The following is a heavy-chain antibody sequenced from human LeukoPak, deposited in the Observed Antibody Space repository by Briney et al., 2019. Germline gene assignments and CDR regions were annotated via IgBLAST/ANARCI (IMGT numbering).Heavy chain of an antibody. Sequence: SETLSLTCTVSGGSISSYHWSWIRQPPGKGLEWIGYIYYGGSTNYNPSLKSRVTISIDASKNQFSLWLSSVTAADTAVYHCASARLGSGLEGAFDVWGQGTMVTVSS. V-gene: IGHV4-59*01. CDR2: IYYGGST. J-gene: IGHJ3*01. CDR1: GGSISSYH. D-gene: IGHD6-25*01. CDR3: ASARLGSGLEGAFDV.